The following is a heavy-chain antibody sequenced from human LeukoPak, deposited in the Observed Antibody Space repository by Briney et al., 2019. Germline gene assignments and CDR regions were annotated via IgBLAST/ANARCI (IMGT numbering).Heavy chain of an antibody. J-gene: IGHJ3*02. D-gene: IGHD2-2*01. CDR1: GGSFSGYY. CDR3: ARGRSSTAYDAFDI. Sequence: SETLSLTCAVYGGSFSGYYWSWIRQPPGKGLEWIGSIYYSGSTYYNPSLKSRVTISVDTSKNQFSLNLSSVTAADTAVYYCARGRSSTAYDAFDIWGQGTMVTVSS. CDR2: IYYSGST. V-gene: IGHV4-34*01.